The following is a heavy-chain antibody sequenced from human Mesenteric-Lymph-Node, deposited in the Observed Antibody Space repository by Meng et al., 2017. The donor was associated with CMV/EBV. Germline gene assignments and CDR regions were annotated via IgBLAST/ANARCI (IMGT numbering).Heavy chain of an antibody. J-gene: IGHJ6*02. CDR2: ITEDGSEK. CDR1: GFMFSRSL. V-gene: IGHV3-7*01. Sequence: GGSLRLSCVASGFMFSRSLMTWVRQAPGKGLEWVADITEDGSEKYYVDSVKGRFTIFRDNAKKSVYLQMNSLRAEDTAVYYCARDKKVTNYYGMDVWGQGTTVTVSS. CDR3: ARDKKVTNYYGMDV.